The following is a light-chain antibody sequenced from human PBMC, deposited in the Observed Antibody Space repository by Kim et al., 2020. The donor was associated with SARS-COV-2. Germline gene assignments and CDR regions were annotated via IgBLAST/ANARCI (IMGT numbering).Light chain of an antibody. CDR2: RNN. V-gene: IGLV10-54*01. J-gene: IGLJ3*02. CDR1: DNNISNGG. Sequence: QTATLTGTGNDNNISNGGAFWRQQHQAHPPKVLFFRNNNRPSGISERLSTSRSGNTASLTITGLQAEDEADYYCSAWDSSLEAWLFGGGTQLTVL. CDR3: SAWDSSLEAWL.